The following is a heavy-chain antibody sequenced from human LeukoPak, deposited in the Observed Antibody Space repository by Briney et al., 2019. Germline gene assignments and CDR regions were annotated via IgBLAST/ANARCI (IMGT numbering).Heavy chain of an antibody. CDR2: ISSSGSTI. CDR3: ARDKYSYGYIDY. Sequence: GGSLRLSCAASGFTFSSYKMNWVRQAPGKGLEWVSYISSSGSTIYYADSVKGRFTISRDNAKNSLYLQMNSLRAEDTAVYYCARDKYSYGYIDYWGQGTLVTVSS. J-gene: IGHJ4*02. V-gene: IGHV3-48*03. D-gene: IGHD5-18*01. CDR1: GFTFSSYK.